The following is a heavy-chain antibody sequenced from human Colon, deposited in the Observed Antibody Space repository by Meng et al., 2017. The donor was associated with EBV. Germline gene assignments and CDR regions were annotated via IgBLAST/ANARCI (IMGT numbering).Heavy chain of an antibody. V-gene: IGHV4-39*01. CDR1: GGSISSSHNY. CDR3: ARRRGGSGRDC. D-gene: IGHD3-10*01. CDR2: IYHSGST. Sequence: PEWAPGLVNTSAPLSLPCIVSGGSISSSHNYWGWVRQPPGKGLQWIGTIYHSGSTSYNPSLQSRVTMFVDTSKNQFSLMLTSVTATDTAVYYCARRRGGSGRDCWGQGTLVTV. J-gene: IGHJ4*02.